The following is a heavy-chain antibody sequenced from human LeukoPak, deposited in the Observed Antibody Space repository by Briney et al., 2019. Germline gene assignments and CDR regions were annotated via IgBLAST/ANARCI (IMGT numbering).Heavy chain of an antibody. CDR3: ARDQRITMVRGVNPPDY. CDR2: INPNSGGT. V-gene: IGHV1-2*06. J-gene: IGHJ4*02. D-gene: IGHD3-10*01. CDR1: GYTFTGYY. Sequence: ASVKVSCKASGYTFTGYYMRWVRQAPGQGLEWMGRINPNSGGTNYAQKFQGRVTMTRDTSISTAYMELSRLRSDDTAVYYCARDQRITMVRGVNPPDYWGQGTLVTVSS.